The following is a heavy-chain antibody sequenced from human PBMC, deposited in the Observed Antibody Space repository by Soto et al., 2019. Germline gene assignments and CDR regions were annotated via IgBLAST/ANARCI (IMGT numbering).Heavy chain of an antibody. Sequence: GESLKSSCKCSVYICTSYWVGWFLHMPGKGLEWMGIIYPGDSDTRYSPSFQGQVTISADKSISTAYMELSSLRSEDTAVYYCATPSGSYPVLLVVWGQGTLVTVSS. J-gene: IGHJ4*02. V-gene: IGHV5-51*01. D-gene: IGHD1-26*01. CDR1: VYICTSYW. CDR2: IYPGDSDT. CDR3: ATPSGSYPVLLVV.